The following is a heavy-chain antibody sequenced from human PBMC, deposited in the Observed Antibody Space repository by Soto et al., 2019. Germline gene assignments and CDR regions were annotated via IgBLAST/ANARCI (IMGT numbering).Heavy chain of an antibody. V-gene: IGHV3-23*01. Sequence: EVQLLESGGGLVQPGGSLRLSCAASGFTFTMYAMTWVRQAPGKGLEWVSTISGPGGSTYYADSVKGRFSISGDNSKNMLYLQMNSLRAEDTAVYYCAKVVVAGLDYYYGMDVWGQGTTVTVSS. CDR2: ISGPGGST. J-gene: IGHJ6*02. CDR3: AKVVVAGLDYYYGMDV. D-gene: IGHD6-19*01. CDR1: GFTFTMYA.